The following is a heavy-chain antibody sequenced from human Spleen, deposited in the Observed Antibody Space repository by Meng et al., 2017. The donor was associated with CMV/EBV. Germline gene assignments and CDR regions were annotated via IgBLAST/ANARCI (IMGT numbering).Heavy chain of an antibody. CDR1: GYTFTDYY. D-gene: IGHD3-3*01. CDR3: ARKRSFWSGFGYYYYGMDV. CDR2: MNPNSGGT. Sequence: ASVKVSCKASGYTFTDYYLHWVRQAPGQGLEWMGWMNPNSGGTNSAQKFQGRVTMSRDTSISTAYMELSSLRSEDTAVYYCARKRSFWSGFGYYYYGMDVWGQGTTVTVSS. J-gene: IGHJ6*02. V-gene: IGHV1-2*02.